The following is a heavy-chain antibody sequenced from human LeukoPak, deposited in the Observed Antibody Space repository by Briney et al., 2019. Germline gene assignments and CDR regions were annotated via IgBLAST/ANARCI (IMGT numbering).Heavy chain of an antibody. Sequence: PGGSLRLSCAASGFTFSSYAMTWVRQAPGKGLEWVSTMSGSGGSTYYADSVKGRFTISRDNSKNTLYLQMNSLRAEDTAVYYCTKDRLTGYSFGYSYFDYWGQGTLVTVSS. D-gene: IGHD5-18*01. CDR3: TKDRLTGYSFGYSYFDY. CDR1: GFTFSSYA. CDR2: MSGSGGST. J-gene: IGHJ4*02. V-gene: IGHV3-23*01.